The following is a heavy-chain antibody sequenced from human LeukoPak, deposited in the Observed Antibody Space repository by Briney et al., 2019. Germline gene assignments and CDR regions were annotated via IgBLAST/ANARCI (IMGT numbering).Heavy chain of an antibody. J-gene: IGHJ5*02. D-gene: IGHD3-22*01. CDR2: ISSGSSFM. CDR1: GFTFSRYR. CDR3: ARDYYDSSGSSWFDP. V-gene: IGHV3-21*01. Sequence: GSLRLSCAASGFTFSRYRMNWVRQAPGKGLEWVSSISSGSSFMYYADSVKGRFTISRDNAKNSLYLQMDSLRAKDTALYYCARDYYDSSGSSWFDPWGQGTLVTVSS.